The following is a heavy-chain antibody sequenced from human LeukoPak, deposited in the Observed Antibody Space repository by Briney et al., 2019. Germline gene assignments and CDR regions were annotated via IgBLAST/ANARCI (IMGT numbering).Heavy chain of an antibody. Sequence: SVKVSCKASGGTFSSYAISWVRQAPGQGLEWMGGIIPIFGTANYAQKFQGRVTITTDESTSTAYMELSSLRSEDTAVYYCARGLPPPYYDYVWGSYRHNSGYYYMDVWGKGTTVTVSS. J-gene: IGHJ6*03. D-gene: IGHD3-16*02. CDR2: IIPIFGTA. V-gene: IGHV1-69*05. CDR3: ARGLPPPYYDYVWGSYRHNSGYYYMDV. CDR1: GGTFSSYA.